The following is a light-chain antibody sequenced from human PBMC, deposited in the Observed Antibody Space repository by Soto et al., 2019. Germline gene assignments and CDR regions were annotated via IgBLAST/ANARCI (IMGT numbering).Light chain of an antibody. CDR3: SSFASTHTYV. J-gene: IGLJ1*01. CDR1: SSDVAFYNH. V-gene: IGLV2-14*01. Sequence: ALTQPASVSWSPGQSITISCTGTSSDVAFYNHVSWYQQHPGKAPKLLIYEVNNRPSGVSHRFSGSKSGNTASLTISGLQAEDEADYYCSSFASTHTYVFGTGTKVTVL. CDR2: EVN.